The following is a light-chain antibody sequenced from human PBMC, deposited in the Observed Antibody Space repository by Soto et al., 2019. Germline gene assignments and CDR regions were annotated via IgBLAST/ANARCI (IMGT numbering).Light chain of an antibody. CDR3: QQYNNWPRAT. J-gene: IGKJ4*01. CDR1: QSISSN. V-gene: IGKV3-15*01. Sequence: EIVMTQSPATLSVSPGEGATLSCRASQSISSNLAWYQQKPGQAPRLLMFRTSSRATGFPARFSGSGSGTEFNLTISSLQSEDFGVYYCQQYNNWPRATVGGGTKVDSK. CDR2: RTS.